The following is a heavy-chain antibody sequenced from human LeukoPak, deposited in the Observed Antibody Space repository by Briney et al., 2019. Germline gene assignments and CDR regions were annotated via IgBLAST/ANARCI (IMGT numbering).Heavy chain of an antibody. CDR2: IKSKTVGGTT. J-gene: IGHJ5*02. CDR1: GFTFSNAW. Sequence: GGSLRLSCAASGFTFSNAWMSWVRQAPGKGLEWVGRIKSKTVGGTTDYAAPVKGRFTISRDDSKNTLYLQMNSLKTEDTAVYYCTTGFDPWGQGTLVTVSS. CDR3: TTGFDP. V-gene: IGHV3-15*01.